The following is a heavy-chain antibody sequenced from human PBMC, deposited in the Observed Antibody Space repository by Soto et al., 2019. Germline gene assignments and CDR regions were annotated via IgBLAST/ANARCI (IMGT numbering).Heavy chain of an antibody. J-gene: IGHJ4*02. V-gene: IGHV3-30*18. CDR2: ISYDGGDK. CDR3: AKDTDVVGAAYKFDY. CDR1: GLGFSRYG. Sequence: GSLRLSCVASGLGFSRYGMHWVRQAPGKGLEWVAVISYDGGDKYYADSVKGRFTISRDNSKNTLDLQMNSLRGEDTAVYYCAKDTDVVGAAYKFDYWGQGTLVTVS. D-gene: IGHD1-26*01.